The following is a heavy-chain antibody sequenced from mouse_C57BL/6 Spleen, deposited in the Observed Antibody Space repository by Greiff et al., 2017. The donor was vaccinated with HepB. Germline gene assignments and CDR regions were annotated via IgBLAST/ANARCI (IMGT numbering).Heavy chain of an antibody. V-gene: IGHV1-81*01. CDR2: IYPRSGNT. CDR3: ARSQLGFDY. D-gene: IGHD4-1*02. J-gene: IGHJ2*01. CDR1: GYTFTSYG. Sequence: VKLMESGAELARPGASVKLSCKASGYTFTSYGISWVKQRTGQGLEWIGEIYPRSGNTYYNEKFKGKATLTADKSSSTAYMELRSLTSEDSAVYFCARSQLGFDYWGQGTTLTVSS.